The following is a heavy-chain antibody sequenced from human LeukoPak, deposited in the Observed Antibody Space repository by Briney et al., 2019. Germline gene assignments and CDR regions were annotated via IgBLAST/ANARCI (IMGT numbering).Heavy chain of an antibody. CDR2: IYHSGST. V-gene: IGHV4-30-2*01. D-gene: IGHD1-26*01. Sequence: SETLSLTCAVSGGSISSGGYSWSWVRQPPGKGLEWIGYIYHSGSTYYNPSLKSRVTTSVDTSKNQFSLKLSSVTAADTAVYYCARTGYSGSYSERPGDYYFDYWGQGTLVTVSS. J-gene: IGHJ4*02. CDR3: ARTGYSGSYSERPGDYYFDY. CDR1: GGSISSGGYS.